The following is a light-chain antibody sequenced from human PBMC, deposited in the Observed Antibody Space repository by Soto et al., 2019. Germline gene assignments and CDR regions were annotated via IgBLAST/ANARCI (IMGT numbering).Light chain of an antibody. J-gene: IGKJ5*01. CDR3: QQRSNWPRRIT. CDR2: DAS. Sequence: EIVLTQSPATPSLSPGERATLSCRASQSVSSYLAWYQQKPGQAPRLLFYDASNRATGIPARFSGSGSGTDFTLTISSLEPEDFAVYYCQQRSNWPRRITFGQGTRLEIK. V-gene: IGKV3-11*01. CDR1: QSVSSY.